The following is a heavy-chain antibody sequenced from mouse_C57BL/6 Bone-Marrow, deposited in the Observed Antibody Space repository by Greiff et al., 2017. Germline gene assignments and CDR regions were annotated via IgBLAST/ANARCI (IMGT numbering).Heavy chain of an antibody. V-gene: IGHV2-5*01. CDR1: GFSLTSYG. Sequence: VKLVESGPGLVQPSQSLSITCTASGFSLTSYGVHWVRQSPGKGLEWLGEIWRGGSTDYNAAFMSRLSITKDNSKSQVFFKMNSLQADDTAIYYCATLVATRWFAYWGQGTLVTVSA. D-gene: IGHD1-1*01. CDR2: IWRGGST. CDR3: ATLVATRWFAY. J-gene: IGHJ3*01.